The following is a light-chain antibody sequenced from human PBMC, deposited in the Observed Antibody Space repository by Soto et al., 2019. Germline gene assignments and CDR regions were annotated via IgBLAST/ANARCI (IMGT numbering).Light chain of an antibody. CDR1: SSDVGGYNY. Sequence: QSALTQPRSVSGSPGQSVTISCTGTSSDVGGYNYVSWYQQHPGKAPKLMIYDVSKRPSGVPDRFSGSKSGNTASLTISGLQAEDEADYYCCSYAGIRGVVFGGGTKVTVL. J-gene: IGLJ2*01. CDR2: DVS. CDR3: CSYAGIRGVV. V-gene: IGLV2-11*01.